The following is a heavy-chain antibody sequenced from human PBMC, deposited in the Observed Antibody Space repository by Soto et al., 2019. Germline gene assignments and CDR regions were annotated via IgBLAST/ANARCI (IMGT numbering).Heavy chain of an antibody. CDR1: GFIFNTHG. V-gene: IGHV3-33*01. J-gene: IGHJ4*02. CDR3: TTEGWDCFGGRCSSAK. CDR2: IRHGGGEK. D-gene: IGHD2-15*01. Sequence: QVQLVESGGGVVQPGTSLRLSCVTSGFIFNTHGMHWVRQAPGKGLEWVAVIRHGGGEKYYADSVKGRFTISRDESKNTLHLEMNSLRAEDTAGYYCTTEGWDCFGGRCSSAKWGPGTRVTVFS.